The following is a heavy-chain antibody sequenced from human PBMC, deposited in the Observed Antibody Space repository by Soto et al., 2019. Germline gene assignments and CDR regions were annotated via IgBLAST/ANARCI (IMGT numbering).Heavy chain of an antibody. V-gene: IGHV3-23*01. D-gene: IGHD4-4*01. Sequence: GSLRLSCAASGFTFSRNAMSWVRQAPGKGLEWVSAISGVGAGTYYADSVKGRFTISRDNSKNTLYLQVNSLRAEDTAVYYCAKAQGTTVFDYWGQEILVTVS. J-gene: IGHJ4*02. CDR1: GFTFSRNA. CDR3: AKAQGTTVFDY. CDR2: ISGVGAGT.